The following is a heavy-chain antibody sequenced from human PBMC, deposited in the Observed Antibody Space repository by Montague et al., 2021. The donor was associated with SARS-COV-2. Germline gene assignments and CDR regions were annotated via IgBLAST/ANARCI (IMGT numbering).Heavy chain of an antibody. Sequence: SETLSLTCTVSGGSISSYYWSWIRQPPGKGLEWIGYIYYSGSTNYNPSLKSRVTISVDTSKNQFSLKLSSVTAADTAVYYCAGHALGYFDWLNEGYLDAWGQGTLVTVSS. J-gene: IGHJ5*02. V-gene: IGHV4-59*08. D-gene: IGHD3-9*01. CDR1: GGSISSYY. CDR3: AGHALGYFDWLNEGYLDA. CDR2: IYYSGST.